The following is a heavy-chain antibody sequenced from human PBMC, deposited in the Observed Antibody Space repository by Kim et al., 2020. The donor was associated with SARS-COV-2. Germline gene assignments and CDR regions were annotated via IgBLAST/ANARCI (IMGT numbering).Heavy chain of an antibody. CDR3: ARRSLGDCSSTSCYSGFDP. J-gene: IGHJ5*02. Sequence: SETLSLTCTVSGGSISSYYWSWIRQPPGKGLEWIGYIYYSGSTNYNPSLKSRVTISVDTSKNQFSLKLSSVTAADTAVYYCARRSLGDCSSTSCYSGFDP. CDR2: IYYSGST. CDR1: GGSISSYY. V-gene: IGHV4-59*08. D-gene: IGHD2-2*01.